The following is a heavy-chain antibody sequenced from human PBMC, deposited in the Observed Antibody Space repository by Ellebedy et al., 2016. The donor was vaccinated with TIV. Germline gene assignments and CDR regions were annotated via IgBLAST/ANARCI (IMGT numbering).Heavy chain of an antibody. CDR2: ISYDGGHK. CDR3: ARDWRADY. J-gene: IGHJ4*02. CDR1: GFTFSSYG. V-gene: IGHV3-30*03. Sequence: GESLKISCAASGFTFSSYGIHWARQAPGKGLEWVSFISYDGGHKYYADSVKGRFTISRDNSKNTLYLQMNSLRAEDTAVYYCARDWRADYWGQGTLVTVSS.